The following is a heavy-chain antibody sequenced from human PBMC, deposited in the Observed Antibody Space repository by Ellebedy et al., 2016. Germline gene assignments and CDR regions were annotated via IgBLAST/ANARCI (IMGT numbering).Heavy chain of an antibody. CDR3: ARRVEDWFDP. CDR1: GYSFTSYW. Sequence: GESLKISXKGSGYSFTSYWISWVRQMPGKGLEWMGRIDPSDSYTNYSPSFQGHVTISADKSISTAYLQWSSLKASDTAMYYCARRVEDWFDPWGQGTLVTVSS. J-gene: IGHJ5*02. V-gene: IGHV5-10-1*01. CDR2: IDPSDSYT. D-gene: IGHD2-15*01.